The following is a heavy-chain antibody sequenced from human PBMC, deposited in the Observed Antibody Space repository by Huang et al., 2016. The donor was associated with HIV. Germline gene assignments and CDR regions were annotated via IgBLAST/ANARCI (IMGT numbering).Heavy chain of an antibody. D-gene: IGHD5-18*01. J-gene: IGHJ3*02. CDR3: ARAKDTWDAYDI. Sequence: QVQLVESGGGVVQPGRSLRLSCAASGFPFNNRAMHWVRQAPGKGLDWVAVISNDGSNNYYAESVKGRFTISRDSSKSTLFLHMTSLRTEDTAVYYCARAKDTWDAYDIWGQGTMVIVSS. CDR1: GFPFNNRA. CDR2: ISNDGSNN. V-gene: IGHV3-30-3*01.